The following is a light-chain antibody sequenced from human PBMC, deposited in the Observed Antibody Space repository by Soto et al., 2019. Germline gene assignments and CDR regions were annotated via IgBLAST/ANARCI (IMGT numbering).Light chain of an antibody. CDR1: QSVSSN. CDR3: QQYNNWPIT. J-gene: IGKJ5*01. V-gene: IGKV3-15*01. Sequence: EIVMTQSPATLSVSPLERATLXCRASQSVSSNLAWYQQKPGQAPRLLVYGASTRATGVPARFSGSGSGTEFTLTISSLQSEDFAVYYCQQYNNWPITFGQGTRLEIK. CDR2: GAS.